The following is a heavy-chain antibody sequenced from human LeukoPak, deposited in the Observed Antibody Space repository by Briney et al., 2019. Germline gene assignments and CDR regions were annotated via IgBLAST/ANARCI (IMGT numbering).Heavy chain of an antibody. CDR2: ISNDGDTT. Sequence: GGSLRLSCSASGFIFSSYAMHWVRQTPGRGLEYVSAISNDGDTTYYADSVKGRFTISRDNSKNTLYLQMSSLRAEDTAVYYCAKTADSSGWYYFDYWGQGTLVTVSS. J-gene: IGHJ4*02. V-gene: IGHV3-64D*06. D-gene: IGHD6-19*01. CDR1: GFIFSSYA. CDR3: AKTADSSGWYYFDY.